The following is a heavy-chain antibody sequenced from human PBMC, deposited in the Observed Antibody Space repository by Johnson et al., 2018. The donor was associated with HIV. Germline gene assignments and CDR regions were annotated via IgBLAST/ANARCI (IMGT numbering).Heavy chain of an antibody. V-gene: IGHV3-30*19. D-gene: IGHD3-22*01. J-gene: IGHJ3*02. Sequence: QVQLVESGGDVVQPGRSLRLSCAASRFIFSTSGMHWVRQAPGKGLEWVAVISYDGSNKYYADSVKGRFTISRDNSKNTLYLQMNSLRAEDTAVYYCARVTTMIVVVFAFDIWGQGTMVTVSS. CDR2: ISYDGSNK. CDR1: RFIFSTSG. CDR3: ARVTTMIVVVFAFDI.